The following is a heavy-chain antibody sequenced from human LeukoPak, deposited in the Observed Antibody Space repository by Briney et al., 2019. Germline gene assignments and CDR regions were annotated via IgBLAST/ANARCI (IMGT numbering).Heavy chain of an antibody. Sequence: GGSLRLSCAASGLTFSSYAMSWVRQAPGKGLEWVSGITDYGGSTYYADSVKGRFTISRDNSKNTLYLQMNSLRADDTAVYYCAKDGFSVGIWGQGTMVTVSS. CDR1: GLTFSSYA. J-gene: IGHJ3*02. D-gene: IGHD3-10*01. CDR3: AKDGFSVGI. V-gene: IGHV3-23*01. CDR2: ITDYGGST.